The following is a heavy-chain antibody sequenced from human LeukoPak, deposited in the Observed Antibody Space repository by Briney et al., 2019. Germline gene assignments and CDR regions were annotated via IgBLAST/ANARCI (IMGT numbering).Heavy chain of an antibody. CDR3: ARDLNGPYLSYYYGMDV. CDR1: GGSMSNYF. J-gene: IGHJ6*02. V-gene: IGHV4-59*01. Sequence: SETLSLTCTVSGGSMSNYFWSWIRQPPGKGLEWIGYMSSSGSPNYNPSLKSRVTISVDTSENQFSLKLSSVTAADTAVCYCARDLNGPYLSYYYGMDVWGQGTAVTVSS. CDR2: MSSSGSP. D-gene: IGHD2-8*01.